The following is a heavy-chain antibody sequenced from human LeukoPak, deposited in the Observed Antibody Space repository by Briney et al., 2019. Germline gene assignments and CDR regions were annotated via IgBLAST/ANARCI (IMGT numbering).Heavy chain of an antibody. CDR1: GYTFTSYG. J-gene: IGHJ3*02. Sequence: GASVKVSCKASGYTFTSYGISWVRQAPGQGLEGMGWISAYNGNTNYAQKLQGRVTMTTDTSTSTAYMELRSLRSDDTAVYYCAGEDPMTTDAFDIWGQGTMVTVSS. CDR2: ISAYNGNT. V-gene: IGHV1-18*01. CDR3: AGEDPMTTDAFDI. D-gene: IGHD4-11*01.